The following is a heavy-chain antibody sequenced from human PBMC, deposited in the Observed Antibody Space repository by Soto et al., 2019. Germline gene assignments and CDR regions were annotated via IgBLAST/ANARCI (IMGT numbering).Heavy chain of an antibody. CDR2: IRDGGEST. CDR1: GFIFGNYM. CDR3: APHVHCSGGSCHYDAFDI. Sequence: EVQLLESGGGLVQPGESLRLSCAFSGFIFGNYMMTWVRQAPGKGLEWVSTIRDGGESTYYADSVKGRFTISRDNSKNTLYLQMDSLGVEDTAVYYCAPHVHCSGGSCHYDAFDIWGQGTMVTVSS. J-gene: IGHJ3*02. D-gene: IGHD2-15*01. V-gene: IGHV3-23*01.